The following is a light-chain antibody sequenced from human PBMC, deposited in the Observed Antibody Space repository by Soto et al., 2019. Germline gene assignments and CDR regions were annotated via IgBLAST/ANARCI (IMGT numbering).Light chain of an antibody. CDR1: SSDVGGYNY. Sequence: LTQPPSASGSPGQSVTISCTGTSSDVGGYNYVSWYQQHPGKAPKLMIYEVSKRPSGVPDRFSGSKSGNTASLTVSGLQAEDEADYYCSSYAGNKNVFGTGTRSPS. CDR3: SSYAGNKNV. J-gene: IGLJ1*01. CDR2: EVS. V-gene: IGLV2-8*01.